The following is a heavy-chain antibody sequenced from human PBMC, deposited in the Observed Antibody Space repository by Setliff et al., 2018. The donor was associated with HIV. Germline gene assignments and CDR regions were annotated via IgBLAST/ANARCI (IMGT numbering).Heavy chain of an antibody. J-gene: IGHJ6*03. Sequence: SVQVSCKASGGTFSSYAISWVRQAPGQGLEWMGGIIPIFGTANYAQKFQGRVTITTDESTSTAYMELSSLRSEDTAAYYCARVDTAMVWLGPYYYMDVWGKGTTVTVSS. CDR2: IIPIFGTA. V-gene: IGHV1-69*05. CDR1: GGTFSSYA. D-gene: IGHD5-18*01. CDR3: ARVDTAMVWLGPYYYMDV.